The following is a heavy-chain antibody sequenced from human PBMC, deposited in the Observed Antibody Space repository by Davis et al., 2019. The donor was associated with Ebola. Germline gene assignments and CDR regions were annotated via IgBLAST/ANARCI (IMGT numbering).Heavy chain of an antibody. J-gene: IGHJ6*02. CDR3: ARGSVEWELLFYYYGMDV. CDR1: GFILTNYA. V-gene: IGHV1-3*01. D-gene: IGHD1-26*01. CDR2: INAGNGNT. Sequence: ASVKVSCKASGFILTNYAIHWVRQAPGQRLEWMGWINAGNGNTKYSQKFQGRVTITRDTSASTAYMELSSLRSEDTAVYYCARGSVEWELLFYYYGMDVWGQGTTVTVSS.